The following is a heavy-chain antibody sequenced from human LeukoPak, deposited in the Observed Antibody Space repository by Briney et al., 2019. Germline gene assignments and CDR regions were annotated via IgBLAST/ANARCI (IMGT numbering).Heavy chain of an antibody. Sequence: RPGGSLRLSCAASGFTFSTYAMNWVRQAPGKGLEWVSSISSSSSYIYYADSVKGRFTISRDNAKNSLYLQMNSLRAEDTAVYYCARGDTMVRGVSPVGPWGQGTLVTVSS. CDR2: ISSSSSYI. V-gene: IGHV3-21*01. CDR1: GFTFSTYA. D-gene: IGHD3-10*01. J-gene: IGHJ5*02. CDR3: ARGDTMVRGVSPVGP.